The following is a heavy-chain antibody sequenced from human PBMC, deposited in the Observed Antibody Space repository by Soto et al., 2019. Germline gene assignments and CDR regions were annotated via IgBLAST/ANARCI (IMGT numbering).Heavy chain of an antibody. CDR3: AKGGYSPGYYYYGMDV. D-gene: IGHD3-22*01. CDR1: GFTFSSYA. J-gene: IGHJ6*02. CDR2: ISGSGGST. V-gene: IGHV3-23*01. Sequence: PGGSLRLSCAASGFTFSSYAMSWVRQAPGKGLEWVSAISGSGGSTYYADSVKGRFTISRDNSKNTLYLQMNSLRAEDTAVYYCAKGGYSPGYYYYGMDVWGQGTTVTVSS.